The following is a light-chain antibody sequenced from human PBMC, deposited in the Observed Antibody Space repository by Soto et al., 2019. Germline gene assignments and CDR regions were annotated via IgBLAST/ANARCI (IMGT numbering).Light chain of an antibody. CDR3: QQYNNCPPWT. V-gene: IGKV3-15*01. CDR1: HSVSSN. J-gene: IGKJ1*01. Sequence: EIVMTPSPATLSVSPGERATLSCSASHSVSSNLAWYQQKPGQAPRPLISGASTRATAIPARFSGSAAWTEFTLTISSLQPEDFAVSYCQQYNNCPPWTFGQGTKVDNK. CDR2: GAS.